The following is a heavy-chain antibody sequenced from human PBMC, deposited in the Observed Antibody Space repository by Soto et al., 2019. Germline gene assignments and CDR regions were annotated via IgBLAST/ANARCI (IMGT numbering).Heavy chain of an antibody. CDR3: AEDVSGWFEYFQH. D-gene: IGHD6-19*01. V-gene: IGHV3-30*18. J-gene: IGHJ1*01. Sequence: QVQLVESGGGVVQPGRSLRLSCAASGFTFSSYGMHWVRQAPGKGLEWVAVISYDGSNKYYADSVKGRFTISRDNSKNTQYVQMTSLRAEAMAVYYCAEDVSGWFEYFQHWGQGTLVTVSS. CDR1: GFTFSSYG. CDR2: ISYDGSNK.